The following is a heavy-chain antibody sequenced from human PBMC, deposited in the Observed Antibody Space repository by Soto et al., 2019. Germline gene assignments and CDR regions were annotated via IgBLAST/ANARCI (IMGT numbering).Heavy chain of an antibody. V-gene: IGHV4-61*01. Sequence: QVQLQESGPGLVKPSETLSLTCTVSGGSVSSGSYHWSWIRQPPGKGLEWIGYIYYSGSTNYNPSLKSRVTISVDTSKNQFSLKLSSVTAADTAVYCCARVGYCSGGSCYDYYGMDVWGQGTTVTVSS. J-gene: IGHJ6*02. CDR3: ARVGYCSGGSCYDYYGMDV. CDR1: GGSVSSGSYH. CDR2: IYYSGST. D-gene: IGHD2-15*01.